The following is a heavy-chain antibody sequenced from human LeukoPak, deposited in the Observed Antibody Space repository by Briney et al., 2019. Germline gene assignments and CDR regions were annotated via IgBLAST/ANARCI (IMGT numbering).Heavy chain of an antibody. CDR3: AKGDGINHYHWFDP. Sequence: GGSLRLSCAASGFTFSSYTMNWVRKAPGKGLEWISYISSSSSIMYYADSVKGRFSISRDNAKNSLYLQMNSLRDQDTAVYYCAKGDGINHYHWFDPWGQGTLVTVSS. V-gene: IGHV3-48*02. D-gene: IGHD2-15*01. CDR2: ISSSSSIM. CDR1: GFTFSSYT. J-gene: IGHJ5*02.